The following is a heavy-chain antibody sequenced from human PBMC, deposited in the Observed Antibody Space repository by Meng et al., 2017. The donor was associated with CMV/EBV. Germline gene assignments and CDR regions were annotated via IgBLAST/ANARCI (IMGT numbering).Heavy chain of an antibody. J-gene: IGHJ4*02. CDR2: INWNGGST. Sequence: GESLKISCAASGFTFDDYGMSWVRQAPGKGLEWVSGINWNGGSTGYADSVKGRFTISRDNAKNSLYLQMNSLRAEDTALYYCARDPFRQEGGHYWGQGTLVTVSS. V-gene: IGHV3-20*04. CDR1: GFTFDDYG. D-gene: IGHD2-15*01. CDR3: ARDPFRQEGGHY.